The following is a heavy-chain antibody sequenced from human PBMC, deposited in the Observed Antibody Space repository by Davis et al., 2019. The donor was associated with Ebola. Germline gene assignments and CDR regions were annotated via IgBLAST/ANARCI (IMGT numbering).Heavy chain of an antibody. D-gene: IGHD6-13*01. CDR1: GFTFGDYA. Sequence: GESLKISCTASGFTFGDYAMNWVRQAPGKGLEWVGFIRSKAYGGKTEYAASVKGRFTISRDDSKSIAYLQMNSLKTEDTAVYYCTRDLKQPPPSYYYGMDVWGQGTPVTVSS. CDR2: IRSKAYGGKT. J-gene: IGHJ6*02. CDR3: TRDLKQPPPSYYYGMDV. V-gene: IGHV3-49*04.